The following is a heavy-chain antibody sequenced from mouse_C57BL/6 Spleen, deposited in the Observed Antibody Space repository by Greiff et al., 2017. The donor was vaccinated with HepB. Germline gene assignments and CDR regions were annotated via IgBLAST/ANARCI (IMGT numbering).Heavy chain of an antibody. Sequence: EVQLQQSGAELVRPGASVKFSCTASGFNIKDYYMHWVKQRPEQGLEWIGRIDPEDGETEYAPKFQGKATMTAATSSNTAYMQRSSLTSEDTACYYSTAVNFAWFAYWGQGTLVTVSA. CDR2: IDPEDGET. CDR1: GFNIKDYY. V-gene: IGHV14-1*01. D-gene: IGHD1-3*01. J-gene: IGHJ3*01. CDR3: TAVNFAWFAY.